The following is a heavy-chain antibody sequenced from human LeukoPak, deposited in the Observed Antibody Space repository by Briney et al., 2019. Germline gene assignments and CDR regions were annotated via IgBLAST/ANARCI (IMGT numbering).Heavy chain of an antibody. CDR2: ISVRGGST. D-gene: IGHD2-15*01. CDR3: AKDRSQDFGRYCSGGSCYFNWFDP. V-gene: IGHV3-23*01. CDR1: GFTFSSYA. J-gene: IGHJ5*02. Sequence: GGSLRLSSAASGFTFSSYAMSWVRQAPGKGLEWVSAISVRGGSTYYADSVKGRFTISRDNSKNTLYLQMNSLRAEDTAVYYCAKDRSQDFGRYCSGGSCYFNWFDPWGQGTLVTVSS.